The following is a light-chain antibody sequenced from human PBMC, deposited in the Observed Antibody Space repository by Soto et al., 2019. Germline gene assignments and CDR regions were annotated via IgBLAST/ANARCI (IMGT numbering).Light chain of an antibody. CDR1: RSDVGSYNL. CDR2: EDI. J-gene: IGLJ1*01. V-gene: IGLV2-23*01. Sequence: QSALTQPASVSGSPGQSITISCTGTRSDVGSYNLVSWYQQHPGKAPKVMIYEDIKRPSGVSNRFSCYKSDNTASLTISGLEAEDEAEYYCCSYAGSSTYVFGAGTKVTVL. CDR3: CSYAGSSTYV.